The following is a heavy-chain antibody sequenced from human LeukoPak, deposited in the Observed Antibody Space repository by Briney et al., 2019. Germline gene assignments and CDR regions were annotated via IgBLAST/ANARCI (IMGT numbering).Heavy chain of an antibody. V-gene: IGHV4-4*02. CDR2: IYHSGST. J-gene: IGHJ4*02. Sequence: SETLSLTCAVSGGSISSSNWWSWVRQPPGKGLEWIGEIYHSGSTNYNPSLKSRVTISVDKSKNQFSLKLSSVTAADTAVYYCARASPPYNYYDSSGYYHPFDYWGQGTLVTVSS. D-gene: IGHD3-22*01. CDR3: ARASPPYNYYDSSGYYHPFDY. CDR1: GGSISSSNW.